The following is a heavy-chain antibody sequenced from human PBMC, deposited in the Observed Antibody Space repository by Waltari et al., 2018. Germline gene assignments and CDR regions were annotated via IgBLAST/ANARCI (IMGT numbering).Heavy chain of an antibody. Sequence: EVQLVESGGGLVQPGGSLRLSCAASGFTFSSYWMSWVRQAPGKGLEWVANIKQDGSEKYYVDSVKGRFTISRDNAKNSLYLQMNSLRAEDTAVYYCARDLPLPTYYYYGMDVWGQGTTVTVSS. CDR2: IKQDGSEK. V-gene: IGHV3-7*01. CDR3: ARDLPLPTYYYYGMDV. CDR1: GFTFSSYW. J-gene: IGHJ6*02.